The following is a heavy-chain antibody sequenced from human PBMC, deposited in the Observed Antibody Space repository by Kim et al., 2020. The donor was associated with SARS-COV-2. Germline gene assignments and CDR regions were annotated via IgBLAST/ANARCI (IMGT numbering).Heavy chain of an antibody. D-gene: IGHD6-19*01. V-gene: IGHV4-59*09. J-gene: IGHJ4*02. CDR3: ARGGIAVAGIYDY. Sequence: STPSLRSRVTIAVDTSKNQFSLKLSSVTAADTAVYYCARGGIAVAGIYDYWGQGTLVTVSS.